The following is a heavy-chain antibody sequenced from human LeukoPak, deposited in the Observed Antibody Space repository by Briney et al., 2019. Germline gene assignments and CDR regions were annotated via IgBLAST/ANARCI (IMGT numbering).Heavy chain of an antibody. CDR3: ARDMIVLNP. CDR1: GFTFSSYE. J-gene: IGHJ5*02. Sequence: GGSLRLSCAASGFTFSSYEMNWVRQAPGKGLEWVSYISSSGSTIYYADSVKGRFTISRDNAKNSLYLQMNSLRAEDMAVYYCARDMIVLNPWGQGTLVTVSS. D-gene: IGHD3-22*01. CDR2: ISSSGSTI. V-gene: IGHV3-48*03.